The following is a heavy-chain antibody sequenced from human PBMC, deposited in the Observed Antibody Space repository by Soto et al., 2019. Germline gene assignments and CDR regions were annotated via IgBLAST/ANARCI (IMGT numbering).Heavy chain of an antibody. CDR2: IIPIFGTA. Sequence: QVQLVQSGAEVKKPGSSVKVSCKASGGTFSSYGISWVRQAPGQGLEWMGGIIPIFGTANYAQKFQGRVTITADESTSTAYRELSSLRSEDTAMYYCARDGVPYYDSSGYKYWGQGTLVTVSS. J-gene: IGHJ4*02. CDR1: GGTFSSYG. V-gene: IGHV1-69*12. CDR3: ARDGVPYYDSSGYKY. D-gene: IGHD3-22*01.